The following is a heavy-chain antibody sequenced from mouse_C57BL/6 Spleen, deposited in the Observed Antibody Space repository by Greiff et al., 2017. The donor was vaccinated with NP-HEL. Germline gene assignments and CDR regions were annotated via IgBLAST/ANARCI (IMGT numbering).Heavy chain of an antibody. J-gene: IGHJ1*03. CDR2: ISYDGSN. CDR3: ARDYDGYFYWYFDV. D-gene: IGHD2-3*01. Sequence: EVKLVESGPGLVKPSQSLSLTCSVTGYSITSGYYWNWIRQFPGNKLEWMGYISYDGSNNYNPSLKNRISITRDTSKNQFFLKLNSVTTEDTATYYCARDYDGYFYWYFDVWGTGTTVTVSS. CDR1: GYSITSGYY. V-gene: IGHV3-6*01.